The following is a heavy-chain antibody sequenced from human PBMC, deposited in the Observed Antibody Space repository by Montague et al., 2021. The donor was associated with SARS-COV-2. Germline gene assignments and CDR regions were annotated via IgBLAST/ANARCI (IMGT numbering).Heavy chain of an antibody. J-gene: IGHJ4*02. CDR2: INSDGSST. CDR1: GFTFSNYW. Sequence: SLSLSCAASGFTFSNYWMHLVRQAPGKGLVWVSRINSDGSSTTYSDSVKGRFTISRDNAKNTVYLQMNSLRAEDSAVYYCASDSRYSGYEADYWGQGTLVTVSS. V-gene: IGHV3-74*01. D-gene: IGHD5-12*01. CDR3: ASDSRYSGYEADY.